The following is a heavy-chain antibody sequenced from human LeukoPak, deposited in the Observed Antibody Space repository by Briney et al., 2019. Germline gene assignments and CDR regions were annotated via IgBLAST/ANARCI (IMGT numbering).Heavy chain of an antibody. CDR3: AAGHNFDH. D-gene: IGHD6-19*01. Sequence: SQTLSLTRAISRDSVSSNSASSNWTRQSPSRGLECLGWTYYRSKWYNEYAVSVRSRITINSDTSKNQFSLQLNTVTPEDTAVYFCAAGHNFDHWGQGTLVTVPS. J-gene: IGHJ4*02. V-gene: IGHV6-1*01. CDR2: TYYRSKWYN. CDR1: RDSVSSNSAS.